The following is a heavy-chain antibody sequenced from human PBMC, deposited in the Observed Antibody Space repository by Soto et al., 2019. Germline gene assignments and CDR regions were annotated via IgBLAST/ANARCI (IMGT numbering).Heavy chain of an antibody. J-gene: IGHJ4*02. V-gene: IGHV3-15*01. D-gene: IGHD6-6*01. CDR3: TTDGGIAVRPLFDY. CDR1: GFTFTNAW. CDR2: IKSKTDGGTT. Sequence: EVQVVESGGDLVKPGGSLRLSCTASGFTFTNAWLGWVRLAPGKGLERIGRIKSKTDGGTTDYAAPVKGRFTISRDDSKNTVFLQMSSLKTEDTAVYYCTTDGGIAVRPLFDYWGQGTLVTVSP.